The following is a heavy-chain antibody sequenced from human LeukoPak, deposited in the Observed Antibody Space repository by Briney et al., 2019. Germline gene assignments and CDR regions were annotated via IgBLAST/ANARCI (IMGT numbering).Heavy chain of an antibody. D-gene: IGHD6-13*01. V-gene: IGHV4-59*01. CDR2: IYYSGST. CDR3: ASGYSSSWYSYGY. CDR1: GGSINSYY. J-gene: IGHJ4*02. Sequence: SETLFLTCTVSGGSINSYYWSWIRQPPGKGLEWIGYIYYSGSTNYNPSLKSRVTISVDTSKNQFSLKLSSVTAADTAVYYCASGYSSSWYSYGYWGQGTLVTVSS.